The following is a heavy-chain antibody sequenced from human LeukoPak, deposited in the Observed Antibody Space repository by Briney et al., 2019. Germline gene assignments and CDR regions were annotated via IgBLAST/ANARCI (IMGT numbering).Heavy chain of an antibody. Sequence: GGSLRLSCAASGFTFSRYSMNWVRQAPGKGLEWVSSISSSSSYIYYADSLKGRFTISRDNARNSLYLQMNSLRVEDTAVYYCAKAISVGATTDAADWGQGTLVTVSS. J-gene: IGHJ4*02. CDR1: GFTFSRYS. CDR3: AKAISVGATTDAAD. V-gene: IGHV3-21*04. D-gene: IGHD1-26*01. CDR2: ISSSSSYI.